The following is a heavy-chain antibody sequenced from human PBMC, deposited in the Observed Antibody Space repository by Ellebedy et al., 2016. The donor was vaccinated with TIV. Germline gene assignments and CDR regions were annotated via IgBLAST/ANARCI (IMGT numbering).Heavy chain of an antibody. D-gene: IGHD5-18*01. CDR2: IYPGDSDT. CDR1: GYSFTSYW. V-gene: IGHV5-51*01. CDR3: ASRGYTYGYYLDY. Sequence: GESLKISCKGSGYSFTSYWIGWVRQMPGKGLEWMGIIYPGDSDTIYSPSFQGQVTISVDKSINTAYLQWNSLKASDTAMYYCASRGYTYGYYLDYWGQGTLVTVSS. J-gene: IGHJ4*02.